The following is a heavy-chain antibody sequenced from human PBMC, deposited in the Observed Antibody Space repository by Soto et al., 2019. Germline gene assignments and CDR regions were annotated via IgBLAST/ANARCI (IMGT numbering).Heavy chain of an antibody. D-gene: IGHD2-15*01. CDR1: GFTFSSYW. Sequence: EVQLVESGGGLVQPGGSLRLSCAGSGFTFSSYWMNWVRQAPGKGLVWVSRIDTDGGRTSYADSVKGRFTISRDNAKNTLYRQINRLRAEDTAVHYCARNSYYGGTCYRATPDQWGQGTLVTVSS. V-gene: IGHV3-74*01. CDR3: ARNSYYGGTCYRATPDQ. J-gene: IGHJ4*02. CDR2: IDTDGGRT.